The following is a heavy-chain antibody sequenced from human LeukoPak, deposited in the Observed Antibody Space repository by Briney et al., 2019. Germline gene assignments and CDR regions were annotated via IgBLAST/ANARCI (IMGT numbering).Heavy chain of an antibody. J-gene: IGHJ4*02. CDR1: GFSFTSYN. V-gene: IGHV3-30*14. D-gene: IGHD3-10*01. CDR2: ISYDGNIK. CDR3: ARSMVRGVIRYYFDY. Sequence: PGTSLRLSCAASGFSFTSYNFHWVRQAPGKGLQWLGFISYDGNIKYEDSVKGRFTISRDNSKNTLYLQMGSLRAEDMAVYYCARSMVRGVIRYYFDYWGQGTLVTVSS.